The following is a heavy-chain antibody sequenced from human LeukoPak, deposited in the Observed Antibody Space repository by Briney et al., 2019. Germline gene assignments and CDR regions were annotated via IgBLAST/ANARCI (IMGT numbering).Heavy chain of an antibody. V-gene: IGHV7-4-1*02. J-gene: IGHJ6*03. Sequence: ASVKVTCKASGYTFTSYAMNWVRQAPGQGLEWMGWINTNTGNPTYAQGFTGRFVFSLDTSVSTAYLQISSLKAEDTAVYYCARVGHCSGGSCYHYYYYMDVWGKGTTVTVSS. CDR3: ARVGHCSGGSCYHYYYYMDV. CDR2: INTNTGNP. D-gene: IGHD2-15*01. CDR1: GYTFTSYA.